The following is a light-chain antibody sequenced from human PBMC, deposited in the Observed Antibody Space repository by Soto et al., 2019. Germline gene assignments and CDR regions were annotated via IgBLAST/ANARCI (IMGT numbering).Light chain of an antibody. CDR3: AAWDDSLTVVV. Sequence: QSVLTQPPSASGTPGQRVTISCSGSSSNIGSNTVNWYQQLPGTAPKLLIYNNNQRPSGVPDRFSGSKSGTSASLAISGLQSEDEADYYCAAWDDSLTVVVFGGGTKVPVL. CDR1: SSNIGSNT. J-gene: IGLJ2*01. V-gene: IGLV1-44*01. CDR2: NNN.